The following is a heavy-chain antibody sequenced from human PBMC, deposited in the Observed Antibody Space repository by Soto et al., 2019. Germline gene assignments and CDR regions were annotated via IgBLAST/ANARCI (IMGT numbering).Heavy chain of an antibody. Sequence: QVQLVQSGAEVKKPGSSVKVSCEASGGIFTSYAITWLRQAPGQGLEWLGGIIPVFGTSTYAQQFQDRLTLTANESTGTAYMELNSLATEDTAVYYCARGGTPYDFWGGVWQKDGVDVWGRGATVIVSS. CDR3: ARGGTPYDFWGGVWQKDGVDV. CDR1: GGIFTSYA. V-gene: IGHV1-69*12. D-gene: IGHD3-3*01. J-gene: IGHJ6*02. CDR2: IIPVFGTS.